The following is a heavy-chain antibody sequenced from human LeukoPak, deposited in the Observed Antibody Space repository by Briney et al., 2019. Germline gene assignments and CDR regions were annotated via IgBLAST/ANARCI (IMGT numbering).Heavy chain of an antibody. Sequence: GGSLRLSCAASGFTFSDYYVSWIRQAPGKGLEWVSYISSSSSYTNYADSVKGRFTISRDNAKNSLYLQMNSLRAEDTAVYYCARDLSSSSMDVWGQGTTVTVSS. V-gene: IGHV3-11*05. CDR3: ARDLSSSSMDV. CDR2: ISSSSSYT. D-gene: IGHD6-13*01. J-gene: IGHJ6*02. CDR1: GFTFSDYY.